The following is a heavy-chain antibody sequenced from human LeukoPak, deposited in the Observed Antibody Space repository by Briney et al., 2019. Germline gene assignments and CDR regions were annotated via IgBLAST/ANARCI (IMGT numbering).Heavy chain of an antibody. CDR1: GFTFSSYW. V-gene: IGHV3-74*01. CDR3: AQSYYMDV. J-gene: IGHJ6*03. CDR2: INSDGSTT. Sequence: PGGSLRLSCAASGFTFSSYWMHWVRQAPGKGPVWVSRINSDGSTTSCADSVKGRFTISRDNAKNTLYLQMNSLRAEDTAVYYCAQSYYMDVWGKGTTVTVS.